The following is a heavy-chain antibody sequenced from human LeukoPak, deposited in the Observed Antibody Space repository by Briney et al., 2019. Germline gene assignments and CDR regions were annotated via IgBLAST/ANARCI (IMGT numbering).Heavy chain of an antibody. J-gene: IGHJ3*02. Sequence: SVKVSCKASGYTFTNFAISLVRQAPGQGLEWMGWISAYNGNTNYAQKLQGRVTTTTDTSTSTAYMELRSLRSDDTAVYYCARVGSGSIGDAFDIWGQGTMVTVSS. CDR1: GYTFTNFA. CDR3: ARVGSGSIGDAFDI. CDR2: ISAYNGNT. V-gene: IGHV1-18*01. D-gene: IGHD1-26*01.